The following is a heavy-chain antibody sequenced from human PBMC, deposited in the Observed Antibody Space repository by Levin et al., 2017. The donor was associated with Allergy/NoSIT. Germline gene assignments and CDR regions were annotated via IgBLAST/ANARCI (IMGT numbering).Heavy chain of an antibody. CDR2: INHSGST. CDR1: GGSFSGYY. Sequence: SETLSLTCAVYGGSFSGYYWSWIRQPPGKGLEWIGEINHSGSTNYNPSLKSRVTISVDTSKNQFSLKLSSVTAADTAVYFCARVVPAAMLRVQRYYYGMDVWGQGTTVTVSS. V-gene: IGHV4-34*01. CDR3: ARVVPAAMLRVQRYYYGMDV. D-gene: IGHD2-2*01. J-gene: IGHJ6*02.